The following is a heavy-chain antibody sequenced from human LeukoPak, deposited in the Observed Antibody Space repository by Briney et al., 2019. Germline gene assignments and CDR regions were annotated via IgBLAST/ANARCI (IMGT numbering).Heavy chain of an antibody. CDR1: GGSISNGGYY. V-gene: IGHV4-30-2*01. Sequence: PSETLSLTCTVSGGSISNGGYYWSWIRQPPGKGLEWIGYIYHSGSTYYNPSLKSRVTISVDRSKNQFSLKLSSVTAADTAVYYCARDSGFWSGHGPPFDYWGQGTLVTVSS. J-gene: IGHJ4*02. D-gene: IGHD3-3*01. CDR2: IYHSGST. CDR3: ARDSGFWSGHGPPFDY.